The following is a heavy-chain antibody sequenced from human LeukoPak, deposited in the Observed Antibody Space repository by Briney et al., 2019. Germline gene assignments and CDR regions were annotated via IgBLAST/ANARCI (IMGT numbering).Heavy chain of an antibody. V-gene: IGHV4-34*01. Sequence: SGTLSLTCAVYGGSFSGYYWSWIRQPPGKGLEWIGEINHSGSTNYNPSLKSRVTISVDTSKNQFSLKLTSVTAADTAVYYCARSYWFDPWGQGSLVTVSS. J-gene: IGHJ5*02. CDR2: INHSGST. CDR3: ARSYWFDP. CDR1: GGSFSGYY.